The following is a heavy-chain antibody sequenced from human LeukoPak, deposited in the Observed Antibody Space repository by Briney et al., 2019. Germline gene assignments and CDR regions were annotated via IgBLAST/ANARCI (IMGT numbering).Heavy chain of an antibody. CDR1: GYSISTGYH. V-gene: IGHV4-38-2*01. D-gene: IGHD2-15*01. Sequence: PSETLSLTCAVSGYSISTGYHWGWIRQSPGTGLEWIGSTYRSGNTYYNPSLKSRVTISMDTSMNQFSLQVTSVTAADTAVYYCARTRYCSGATCYSPELFDSWGQGTLATVSS. CDR2: TYRSGNT. J-gene: IGHJ4*02. CDR3: ARTRYCSGATCYSPELFDS.